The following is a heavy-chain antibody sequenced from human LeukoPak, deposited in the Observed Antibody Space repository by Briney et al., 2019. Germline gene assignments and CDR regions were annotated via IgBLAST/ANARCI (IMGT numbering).Heavy chain of an antibody. CDR1: GFTFSNVW. Sequence: PGGSLRLSCEASGFTFSNVWMNGVRQARGKGLEWIGRIKTKTDGGTTEYAAHVKGRFTISRDDSKNTVYLQMNSLKTEDTALYYCVTRVKSTGDYWGQGTLVTVSS. J-gene: IGHJ4*02. CDR2: IKTKTDGGTT. CDR3: VTRVKSTGDY. V-gene: IGHV3-15*01. D-gene: IGHD1-1*01.